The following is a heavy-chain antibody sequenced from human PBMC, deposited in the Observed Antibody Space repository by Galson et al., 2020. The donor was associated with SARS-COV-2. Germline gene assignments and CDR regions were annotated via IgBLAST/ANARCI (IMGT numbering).Heavy chain of an antibody. Sequence: SCAASGFTFTNYAIHWVRQAPGKGLEWVAVISHDGRIEVYADSVKGRFTISRDNSENMLFLQMDSLRADDTAVYYCARDVSGGASDIWGQGTMVIVSS. D-gene: IGHD1-26*01. CDR2: ISHDGRIE. CDR3: ARDVSGGASDI. J-gene: IGHJ3*02. V-gene: IGHV3-30*04. CDR1: GFTFTNYA.